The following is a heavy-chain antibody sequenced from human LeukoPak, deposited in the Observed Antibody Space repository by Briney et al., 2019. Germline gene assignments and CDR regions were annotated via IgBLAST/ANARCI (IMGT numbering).Heavy chain of an antibody. CDR2: TGTAGDT. D-gene: IGHD3-10*01. CDR1: GFTFSTYD. J-gene: IGHJ4*02. CDR3: VRGNRFVGYDN. Sequence: PGGSLRLSCAASGFTFSTYDMHWVRHATGKGLEWVSTTGTAGDTYYTDSVEGRFTISRENAKNSLYLQMNSLRAGDAAVYYCVRGNRFVGYDNWGQGTLVTVSS. V-gene: IGHV3-13*01.